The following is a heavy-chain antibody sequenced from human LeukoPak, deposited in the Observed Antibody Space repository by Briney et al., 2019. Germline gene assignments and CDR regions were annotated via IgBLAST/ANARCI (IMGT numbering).Heavy chain of an antibody. CDR3: ARRRWADAFDI. V-gene: IGHV5-51*01. J-gene: IGHJ3*02. CDR2: IYPGDSET. CDR1: GYRFTNYW. D-gene: IGHD4-23*01. Sequence: GESLKISCKGSGYRFTNYWIGWVRQMPGKGLEWMGIIYPGDSETRYSPSFQGQVTISADKSISTAYLQWNSLKASDTAMYYCARRRWADAFDIWGQGTMVTVSS.